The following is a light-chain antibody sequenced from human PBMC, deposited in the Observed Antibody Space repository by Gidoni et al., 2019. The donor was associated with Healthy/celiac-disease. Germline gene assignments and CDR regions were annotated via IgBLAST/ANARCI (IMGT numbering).Light chain of an antibody. V-gene: IGKV3-20*01. CDR1: QSVSSRD. J-gene: IGKJ2*01. CDR2: GAS. Sequence: EILFTQSPGTLSLSPGERATLPCRASQSVSSRDLAWYQQKPGQAPRLLIYGASSRVTGIPDRFSGSGSGTDFTLTISRLEPEDFAVYYCQQYGSSPRVYTFGQGTKLEIK. CDR3: QQYGSSPRVYT.